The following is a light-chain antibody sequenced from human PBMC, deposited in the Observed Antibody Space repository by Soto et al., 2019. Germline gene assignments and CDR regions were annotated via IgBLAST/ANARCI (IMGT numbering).Light chain of an antibody. CDR3: AAWDDSLNGLYV. CDR2: SNN. Sequence: QSVLTQPPSASGTPGQRVTISCSGSSSNIGSNTVNWYRQLPGTAPKLLIYSNNQRPSGVPDRFSCSKSGTSASLAISGLQSEDEADYYCAAWDDSLNGLYVFGTGTKLTVL. CDR1: SSNIGSNT. J-gene: IGLJ1*01. V-gene: IGLV1-44*01.